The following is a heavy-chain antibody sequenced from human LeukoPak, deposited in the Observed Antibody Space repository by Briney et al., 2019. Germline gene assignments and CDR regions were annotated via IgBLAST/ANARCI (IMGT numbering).Heavy chain of an antibody. V-gene: IGHV3-21*01. CDR1: GYTFSTYT. J-gene: IGHJ4*02. CDR2: ISSSSSYI. D-gene: IGHD5-12*01. Sequence: GGSLRLSCAASGYTFSTYTMNWVRQAPGKGLEWVSSISSSSSYIYYADSVKGRFTISRDNAKNSLYLQMNSLRAEDTAVYYCARGPQYGGYDFFAYWGQGTLVTVSS. CDR3: ARGPQYGGYDFFAY.